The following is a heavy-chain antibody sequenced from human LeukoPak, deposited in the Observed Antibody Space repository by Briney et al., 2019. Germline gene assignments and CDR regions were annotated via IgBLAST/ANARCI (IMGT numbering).Heavy chain of an antibody. CDR2: IYYSGST. D-gene: IGHD3-3*01. CDR1: GGSISSSSYY. V-gene: IGHV4-39*01. CDR3: ARAGITIFGVVIP. J-gene: IGHJ5*02. Sequence: PSETLSLTCAVSGGSISSSSYYWGWIRQPPGKGLEWIGSIYYSGSTYYNPSLKSRVTISVDTSKNQFSLKLSSVTAADTAVYYCARAGITIFGVVIPWGQGTLVTVSS.